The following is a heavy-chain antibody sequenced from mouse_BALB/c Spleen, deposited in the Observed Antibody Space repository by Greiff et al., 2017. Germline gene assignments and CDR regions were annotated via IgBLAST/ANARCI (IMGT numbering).Heavy chain of an antibody. CDR2: ISYSGST. Sequence: EVQLVESGPGLVKPSQSLSLTCTVTGYSITSDYAWNWIRQFPGNKLEWMGYISYSGSTSYNPSLKSRISITRDTSKNQFFLQLNSVTTEDTATYYCASLLRLGAMDYWGQGTSVTVSS. V-gene: IGHV3-2*02. CDR3: ASLLRLGAMDY. J-gene: IGHJ4*01. D-gene: IGHD1-2*01. CDR1: GYSITSDYA.